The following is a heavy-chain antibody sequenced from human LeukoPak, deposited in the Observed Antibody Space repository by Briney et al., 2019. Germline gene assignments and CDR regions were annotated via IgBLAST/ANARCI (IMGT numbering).Heavy chain of an antibody. CDR1: GFTFSSYG. J-gene: IGHJ4*02. V-gene: IGHV3-33*08. CDR3: ARSRGGYNYLDY. Sequence: PGGSLRLSCAASGFTFSSYGMHWVRQAPGKGLEWVAVIWYGGSNKYYADSVKGRFTISRDNSKNTLYLQMNSLRAEDTAVYYCARSRGGYNYLDYWGQGTLVTVSS. CDR2: IWYGGSNK. D-gene: IGHD5-24*01.